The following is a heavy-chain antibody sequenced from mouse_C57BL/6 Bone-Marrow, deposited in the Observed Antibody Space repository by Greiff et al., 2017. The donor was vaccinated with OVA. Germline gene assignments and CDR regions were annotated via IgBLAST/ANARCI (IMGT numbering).Heavy chain of an antibody. V-gene: IGHV1-59*01. CDR2: IDPSDSYT. J-gene: IGHJ2*01. CDR3: ARWGLWYYFDY. Sequence: QVQLQQPGAELVRPGTSVKLSCKASGYTFTSYWMHWVKQRPGQGLEWIGVIDPSDSYTNYNQKFKGKATLTVDTSSSTAYMQLSSLTSEDSAVYYCARWGLWYYFDYWGQGTTLTVSS. D-gene: IGHD1-1*02. CDR1: GYTFTSYW.